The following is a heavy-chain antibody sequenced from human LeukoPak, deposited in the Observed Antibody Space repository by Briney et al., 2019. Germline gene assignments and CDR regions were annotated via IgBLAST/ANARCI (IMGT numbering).Heavy chain of an antibody. J-gene: IGHJ4*02. CDR2: ISYDGSNK. Sequence: GGSLRLSCAASGFTFSSYAMHWVRQAPGKGLEWVAVISYDGSNKYYADSVKGRFTISRDNSKNTLYLQMNSLRAEDAAVYYCARVARGVNPDYFDYWGQGTLVTVSS. CDR3: ARVARGVNPDYFDY. CDR1: GFTFSSYA. D-gene: IGHD3-10*01. V-gene: IGHV3-30*04.